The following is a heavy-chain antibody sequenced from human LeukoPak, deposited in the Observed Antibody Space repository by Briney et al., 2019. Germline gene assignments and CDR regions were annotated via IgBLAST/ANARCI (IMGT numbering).Heavy chain of an antibody. D-gene: IGHD2-15*01. J-gene: IGHJ3*02. CDR1: GFTFSSYG. CDR3: AKDSRTVYCSGGSCYSKTDAFDI. CDR2: IRYDGSNK. V-gene: IGHV3-30*02. Sequence: GGSLRLSCAASGFTFSSYGIHWVRQAPGKGLEWVAFIRYDGSNKYYADSVKGRFTISRDNSNNTLYLQMNSLRAEDTAVYYCAKDSRTVYCSGGSCYSKTDAFDIWGQGTRVTVSS.